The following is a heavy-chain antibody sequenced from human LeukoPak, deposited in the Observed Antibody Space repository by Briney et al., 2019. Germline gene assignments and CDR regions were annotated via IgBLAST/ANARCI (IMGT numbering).Heavy chain of an antibody. V-gene: IGHV4-59*01. J-gene: IGHJ4*02. D-gene: IGHD3-22*01. Sequence: SETLSLTCTVSGGSISSYYWSWIRQPPGKGLEWIGYIYYSGSTNYNPSLKSRVTISVDTSKNQFSLKLSSVTAADTAMYYCARVYYYDSSGYSTPYYFDYWGQGTLVTVSS. CDR1: GGSISSYY. CDR2: IYYSGST. CDR3: ARVYYYDSSGYSTPYYFDY.